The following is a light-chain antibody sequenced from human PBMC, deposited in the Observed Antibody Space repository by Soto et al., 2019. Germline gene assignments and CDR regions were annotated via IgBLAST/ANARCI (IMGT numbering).Light chain of an antibody. V-gene: IGLV1-44*01. Sequence: QSVLTQPPSASGTPGQRVTISCSGNTSNIGSNTVSWYQHLPGTAPKLLIYSNDQRPSGVPDRFSGSKSGTSASLAISGLQSEDEADYYCAIWDLTLSAWVFGGGTKITVL. CDR2: SND. CDR3: AIWDLTLSAWV. CDR1: TSNIGSNT. J-gene: IGLJ3*02.